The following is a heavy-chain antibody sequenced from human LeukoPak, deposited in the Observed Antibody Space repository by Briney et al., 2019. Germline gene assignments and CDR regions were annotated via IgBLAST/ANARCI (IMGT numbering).Heavy chain of an antibody. V-gene: IGHV4-59*01. CDR2: IYYSGST. CDR1: GGSISSYY. D-gene: IGHD4-23*01. J-gene: IGHJ4*02. CDR3: ARGRWIKHFDY. Sequence: SETLSLTCTVSGGSISSYYWSWIRQPPGKGLEWIGYIYYSGSTNYNPSLKSRVTISVDTSKNQFSLKLSSVTAADTAVYYCARGRWIKHFDYWGQGALVTVSS.